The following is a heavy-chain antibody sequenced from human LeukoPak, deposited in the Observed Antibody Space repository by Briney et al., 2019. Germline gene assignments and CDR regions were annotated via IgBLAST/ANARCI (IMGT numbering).Heavy chain of an antibody. J-gene: IGHJ4*02. CDR1: GYSFTSYW. Sequence: PGESLKISCKGSGYSFTSYWIGWVRQLPGKGLEWMGIFYPADSDTRCSPSFQGQVTISADKSISTAYLQWSSLKASDTAMYYCARYSGSYSTFYYFDYGGQGTLVTVSS. CDR3: ARYSGSYSTFYYFDY. V-gene: IGHV5-51*01. D-gene: IGHD1-26*01. CDR2: FYPADSDT.